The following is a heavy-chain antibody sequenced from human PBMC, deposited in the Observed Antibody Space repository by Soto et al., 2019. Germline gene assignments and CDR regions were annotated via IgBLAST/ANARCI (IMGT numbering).Heavy chain of an antibody. J-gene: IGHJ5*02. D-gene: IGHD6-6*01. CDR3: ASRIAARPLTGNWFDP. V-gene: IGHV1-69*13. Sequence: SVKVSCKASGGTFSSYAISWVRQAPGQGLEWMGGIIPIFGTANYAQKFQGRVTITADESTSTAYMELSSLRSEDTAVYYCASRIAARPLTGNWFDPWGQGTLVTVSS. CDR2: IIPIFGTA. CDR1: GGTFSSYA.